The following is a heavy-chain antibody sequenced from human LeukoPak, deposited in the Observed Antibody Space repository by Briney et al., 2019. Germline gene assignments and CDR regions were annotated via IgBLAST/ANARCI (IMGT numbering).Heavy chain of an antibody. Sequence: SETLSLTCTVSGVSISSYYWSWIRQPPGKGLEWIGYMHYSGSTNYNPSLKSRVTISLDTSKNQFSLKLTSVTAADTAVYYCARQDSSGWLFDYWGQGTLVTVSS. CDR2: MHYSGST. V-gene: IGHV4-59*01. CDR3: ARQDSSGWLFDY. D-gene: IGHD6-19*01. CDR1: GVSISSYY. J-gene: IGHJ4*02.